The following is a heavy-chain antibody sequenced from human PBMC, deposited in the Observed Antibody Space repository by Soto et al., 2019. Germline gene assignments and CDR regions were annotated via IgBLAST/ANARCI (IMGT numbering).Heavy chain of an antibody. CDR3: ARVPDR. Sequence: SETLSVTGAVSGRSISSGGYSWSWIRQPPGKGLEWIGYIYHSGSTYYNPSLKSRVTISVDRSKNQFSLKLSSVTAADTAVYYCARVPDRWGQGTLVTVS. D-gene: IGHD2-2*01. V-gene: IGHV4-30-2*01. CDR2: IYHSGST. J-gene: IGHJ5*02. CDR1: GRSISSGGYS.